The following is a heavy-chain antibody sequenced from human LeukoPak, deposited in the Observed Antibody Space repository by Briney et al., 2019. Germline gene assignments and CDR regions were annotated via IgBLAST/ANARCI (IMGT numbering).Heavy chain of an antibody. CDR3: ARDSTVVADY. Sequence: VXXXXXGYXFXSYGISXVRQAPGQGLEWMGWISAYNGNTNYAQKLQGRVTMTTDTSTSTAYMELRSLRSDDTAVYYCARDSTVVADYWGQGTLVTVSS. V-gene: IGHV1-18*01. CDR2: ISAYNGNT. J-gene: IGHJ4*02. CDR1: GYXFXSYG. D-gene: IGHD4-23*01.